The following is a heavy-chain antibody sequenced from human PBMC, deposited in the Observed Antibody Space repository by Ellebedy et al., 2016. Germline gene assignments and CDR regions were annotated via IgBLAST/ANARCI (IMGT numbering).Heavy chain of an antibody. V-gene: IGHV3-33*01. CDR3: ARGGDGHNPQQLDY. CDR1: GFVFNDCA. D-gene: IGHD5-24*01. Sequence: GESLKISCTASGFVFNDCAMHWVRQAPGKGLEWVAMIWYDGRNKAYGDSLKGRFSVSRDNSENTLYLQMNSLRAEDTAVYYCARGGDGHNPQQLDYWGQGTLVTVSS. J-gene: IGHJ4*02. CDR2: IWYDGRNK.